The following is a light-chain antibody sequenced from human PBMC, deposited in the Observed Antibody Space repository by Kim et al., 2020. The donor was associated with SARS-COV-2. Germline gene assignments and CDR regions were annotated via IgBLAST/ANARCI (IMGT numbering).Light chain of an antibody. CDR2: KDS. CDR1: ALPKQY. V-gene: IGLV3-25*03. Sequence: SYELTQPPSVSVSPGQTARITCSGDALPKQYAYWYQQKPGQAPVLVIYKDSERPSGIPKRFSGSSSGTTVTLTISGVQAEDEADYYCQSADSSGTVVFGGGTQLTVL. CDR3: QSADSSGTVV. J-gene: IGLJ2*01.